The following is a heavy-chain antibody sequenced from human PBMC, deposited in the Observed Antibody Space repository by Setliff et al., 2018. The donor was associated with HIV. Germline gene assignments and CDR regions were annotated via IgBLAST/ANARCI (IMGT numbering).Heavy chain of an antibody. CDR3: ARDGRIAAAGTFDY. Sequence: SETLSLTCAVYGGSFNDYYWTWIRQPPGKGLEWIGEIDHSGSTKYHASLKSRVTISIDTSKNQISLKLSSVTAADTAVYYCARDGRIAAAGTFDYWGQGTLVTVSS. D-gene: IGHD6-13*01. CDR1: GGSFNDYY. CDR2: IDHSGST. V-gene: IGHV4-34*01. J-gene: IGHJ4*02.